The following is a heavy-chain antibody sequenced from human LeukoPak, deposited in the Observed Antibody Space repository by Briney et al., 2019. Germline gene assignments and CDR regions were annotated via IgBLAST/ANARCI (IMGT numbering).Heavy chain of an antibody. CDR1: GYSFTSYW. J-gene: IGHJ5*02. D-gene: IGHD3-22*01. V-gene: IGHV5-51*01. Sequence: GESLKISCKGSGYSFTSYWIGWVRPMPGKGLEWMGIIYPGDSDTRYSPSFQGQVTISADKSISTAYLQWSSLKASDTAMYYCARLRGNYYDSSGHNWFDPWGQGTLVTVSS. CDR3: ARLRGNYYDSSGHNWFDP. CDR2: IYPGDSDT.